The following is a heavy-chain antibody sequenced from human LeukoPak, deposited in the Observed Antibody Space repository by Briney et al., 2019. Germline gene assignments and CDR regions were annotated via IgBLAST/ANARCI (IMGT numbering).Heavy chain of an antibody. CDR1: GGSFSGYN. V-gene: IGHV4-34*01. CDR2: INHSGSS. CDR3: ASGGGSWYYFDY. D-gene: IGHD6-13*01. Sequence: SETLSLTCAVYGGSFSGYNWSWIRQPPGKGLEWIGEINHSGSSNYNPSLKSRVTISVDTSKNQFSLKLSSVTAADTAVYYCASGGGSWYYFDYWGQGTLVTVSS. J-gene: IGHJ4*02.